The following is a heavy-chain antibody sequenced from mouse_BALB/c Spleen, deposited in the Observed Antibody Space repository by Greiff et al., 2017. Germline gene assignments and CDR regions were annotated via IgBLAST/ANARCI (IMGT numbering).Heavy chain of an antibody. CDR3: ARPSTMIPPYYAMDY. V-gene: IGHV2-9*02. CDR2: IWAGGST. Sequence: QVQLQQSGPGLVAPSQSLSITCTVSGFSLTSYGVHWVRQPPGKGLEWLGVIWAGGSTNYNSALMSRLSISKDNSKSQVFLKMNSLQTDDTAMYYCARPSTMIPPYYAMDYWGQGTSVTVSS. D-gene: IGHD2-4*01. J-gene: IGHJ4*01. CDR1: GFSLTSYG.